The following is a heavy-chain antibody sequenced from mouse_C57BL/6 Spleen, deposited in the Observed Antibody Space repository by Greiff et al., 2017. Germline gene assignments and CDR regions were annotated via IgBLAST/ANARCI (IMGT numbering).Heavy chain of an antibody. CDR1: GYTFTDYY. Sequence: QVQLQQSGAELVRPGASVKLSCKASGYTFTDYYINWVKQRPGQGLEWIARIYPGSGNTYYNEKFKGKATLTAEKSSSTAYMQLSSLTSEDSAVYFCARIYYSNYDYAMDYWGQGTSVTVSS. J-gene: IGHJ4*01. CDR2: IYPGSGNT. CDR3: ARIYYSNYDYAMDY. D-gene: IGHD2-5*01. V-gene: IGHV1-76*01.